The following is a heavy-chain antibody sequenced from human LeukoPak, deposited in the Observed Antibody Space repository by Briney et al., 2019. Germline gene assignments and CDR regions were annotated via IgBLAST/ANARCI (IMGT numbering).Heavy chain of an antibody. V-gene: IGHV3-21*01. J-gene: IGHJ4*02. Sequence: SGGSLRLSCAASGSTFSSYMMNWVRQAPGKGLEWVSSINSGSTYTYYTESVKGRFTVSRDNAKNSLFLQMNSLRAEDTALYYCARSLTTLTYEGYWGQGTLVTVSS. CDR2: INSGSTYT. D-gene: IGHD1-1*01. CDR1: GSTFSSYM. CDR3: ARSLTTLTYEGY.